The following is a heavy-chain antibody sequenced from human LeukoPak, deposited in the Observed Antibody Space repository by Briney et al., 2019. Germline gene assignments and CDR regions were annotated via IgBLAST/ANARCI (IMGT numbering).Heavy chain of an antibody. CDR2: ISWDGGST. CDR3: AKDTNIAAAGTYPDY. D-gene: IGHD6-13*01. Sequence: GGSLRLSCAASGFTFDDYAMHWVRQAPGKGLEWVSLISWDGGSTYYADSVKGRFTISRDNSKNSLYLQMNSLRAEDTALYYCAKDTNIAAAGTYPDYWGQGTLVTVSS. V-gene: IGHV3-43D*03. CDR1: GFTFDDYA. J-gene: IGHJ4*02.